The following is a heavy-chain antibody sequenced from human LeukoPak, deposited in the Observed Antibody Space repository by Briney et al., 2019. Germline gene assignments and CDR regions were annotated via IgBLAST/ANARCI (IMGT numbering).Heavy chain of an antibody. J-gene: IGHJ4*02. CDR3: ARANYGDYVRAYYFDY. CDR1: GYSISSGYY. Sequence: SETLSLTCAVSGYSISSGYYWGWIRQPPGKGLEWIGSIYHSGSTYYNPSLKSRVTISVDTSKNQFSLKPSSVTAADTAVYYCARANYGDYVRAYYFDYWGQGTLVTVSS. CDR2: IYHSGST. V-gene: IGHV4-38-2*01. D-gene: IGHD4-17*01.